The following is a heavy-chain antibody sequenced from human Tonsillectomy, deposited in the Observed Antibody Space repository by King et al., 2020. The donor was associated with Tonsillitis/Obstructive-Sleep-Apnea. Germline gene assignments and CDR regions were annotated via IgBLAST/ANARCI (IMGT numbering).Heavy chain of an antibody. CDR3: VKDLSLIVVGATTGSDY. CDR1: GFTFSSYA. D-gene: IGHD2-15*01. CDR2: ISGSGDST. J-gene: IGHJ4*02. V-gene: IGHV3-23*04. Sequence: VQLVESGGSLVQPGGSLRLSCEASGFTFSSYAMSWVRQAPGKGLEWVSVISGSGDSTYYADSVKGRFTIPRDNSKNTLFLQMNSLRAEDTAVYYCVKDLSLIVVGATTGSDYWGQGTLVTVSS.